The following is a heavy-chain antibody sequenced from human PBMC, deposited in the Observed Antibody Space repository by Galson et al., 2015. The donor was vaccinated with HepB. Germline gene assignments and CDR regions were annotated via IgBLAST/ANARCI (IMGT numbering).Heavy chain of an antibody. CDR1: GSNFNSHW. Sequence: QSGAEVIKPGESLKITCKGSGSNFNSHWIGWVRQMPGKGLEWLGIIYPTDSDTRYSTSFQGQVTMSVDKSTSTVYLQWSSLKASDTATYYCARNGGYNFNYFYYIDVWGKGTTVTVSS. V-gene: IGHV5-51*03. J-gene: IGHJ6*03. CDR2: IYPTDSDT. CDR3: ARNGGYNFNYFYYIDV. D-gene: IGHD5-24*01.